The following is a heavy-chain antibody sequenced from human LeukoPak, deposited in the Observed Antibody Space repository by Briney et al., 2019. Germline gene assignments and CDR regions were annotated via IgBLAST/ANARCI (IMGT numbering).Heavy chain of an antibody. CDR1: GFTFSSHG. CDR3: ARDSRGYSYGPNTDY. J-gene: IGHJ4*02. D-gene: IGHD5-18*01. Sequence: GGTLRLSCAASGFTFSSHGMNWVRQAPGKGLEWVSGISGSGGRTYYADSVKGRFTISRDISRNSLYLQMDSLRVEDTAMYYCARDSRGYSYGPNTDYWGQGTLVAVSS. V-gene: IGHV3-23*01. CDR2: ISGSGGRT.